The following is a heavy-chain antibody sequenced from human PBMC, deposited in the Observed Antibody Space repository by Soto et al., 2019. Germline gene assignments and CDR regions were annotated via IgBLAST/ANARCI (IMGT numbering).Heavy chain of an antibody. CDR2: ILPLFHTT. Sequence: QVQLVQSGAEVKKPGSSVKVSCMASGGTFTNFGFSWVRQAPGQGHEWMGGILPLFHTTNFGQKFQGRVTITADESTSTDYMELSSVRAEDTAVYYWARGTAMVTPCQDDFYYGMDVWGPGTTVTVS. V-gene: IGHV1-69*01. CDR3: ARGTAMVTPCQDDFYYGMDV. D-gene: IGHD5-18*01. CDR1: GGTFTNFG. J-gene: IGHJ6*02.